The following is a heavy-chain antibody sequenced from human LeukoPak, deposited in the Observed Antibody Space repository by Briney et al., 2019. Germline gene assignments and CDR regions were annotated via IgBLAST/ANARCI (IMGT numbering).Heavy chain of an antibody. Sequence: GASVKVSCKASGGTFSSYAISWVRQAPGQGLEWMGGIIPIFGTANYAQKFQGRVTITADKSTSTAYMELSSLRSEDTAVYYCARAVGSGSYHGAFDIWGQGTMVTVS. J-gene: IGHJ3*02. D-gene: IGHD1-26*01. CDR3: ARAVGSGSYHGAFDI. CDR2: IIPIFGTA. V-gene: IGHV1-69*06. CDR1: GGTFSSYA.